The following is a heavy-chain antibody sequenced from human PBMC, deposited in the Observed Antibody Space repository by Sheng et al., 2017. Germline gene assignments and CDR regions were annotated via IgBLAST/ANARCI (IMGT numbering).Heavy chain of an antibody. J-gene: IGHJ5*02. D-gene: IGHD4-17*01. Sequence: QVQLVESGGGLGQAWRGPVRLSCAASGFTFSDYYMSWIRQAPGKGLEWVSYISTSHSHTNYADSVKGRFTISRDNAKKSLYLQMNSLRAEDTAVYFCARGLDFGLNGARSWFDPLGPGNPRSPSPQ. CDR3: ARGLDFGLNGARSWFDP. V-gene: IGHV3-11*05. CDR2: ISTSHSHT. CDR1: GFTFSDYY.